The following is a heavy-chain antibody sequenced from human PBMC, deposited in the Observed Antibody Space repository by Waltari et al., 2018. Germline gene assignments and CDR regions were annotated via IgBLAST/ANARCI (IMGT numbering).Heavy chain of an antibody. CDR2: ISGRGSAI. D-gene: IGHD6-19*01. Sequence: EVQLVESGGGLVQPGGSLRLSCAASGFTFSAYSMTWVRQAPGKGLEWVSFISGRGSAIYYADSVQGRFTISRDNARNSLYLQMNSLRAEDTAVYFCARASVAGTPFNFYAMDVWGRGTTVTVSS. V-gene: IGHV3-48*01. CDR1: GFTFSAYS. CDR3: ARASVAGTPFNFYAMDV. J-gene: IGHJ6*02.